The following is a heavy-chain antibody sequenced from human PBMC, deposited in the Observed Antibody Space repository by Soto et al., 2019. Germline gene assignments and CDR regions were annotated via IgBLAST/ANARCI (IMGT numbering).Heavy chain of an antibody. D-gene: IGHD6-19*01. J-gene: IGHJ6*02. CDR1: GFTFNSYG. CDR3: ARPLVAPVAGPYYYGMDV. Sequence: QIQLVESGGGVVQPGRSLRLSCTASGFTFNSYGFNWVRQAPGKGLEWVAVIWYDGNTKYYADSVKGRFTISSDNLRSTVYLQMNSLTAEDTAVYYCARPLVAPVAGPYYYGMDVWGQGTTVTVSS. V-gene: IGHV3-33*01. CDR2: IWYDGNTK.